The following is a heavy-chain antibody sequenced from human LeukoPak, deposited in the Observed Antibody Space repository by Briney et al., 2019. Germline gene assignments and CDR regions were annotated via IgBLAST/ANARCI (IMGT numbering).Heavy chain of an antibody. CDR3: AGDRIAAAGNWFDP. CDR2: ISSSSSYI. CDR1: GFTFSSYS. V-gene: IGHV3-21*01. Sequence: GGSLRLSCAASGFTFSSYSMNWVRQAPGKGLEWVSSISSSSSYIYYADSVKGRFTISRDNAKNSLYLQMNSLRAEDTAVYYCAGDRIAAAGNWFDPWGQGTLVTVSS. J-gene: IGHJ5*02. D-gene: IGHD6-13*01.